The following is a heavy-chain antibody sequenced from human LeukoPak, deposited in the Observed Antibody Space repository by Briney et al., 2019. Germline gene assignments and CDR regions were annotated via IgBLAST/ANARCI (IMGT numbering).Heavy chain of an antibody. V-gene: IGHV3-7*01. D-gene: IGHD3-9*01. CDR2: IKQDGSEK. J-gene: IGHJ4*02. Sequence: GGSLRLSCAASGFTFSRYWMSWVRQAPGKGLEWVANIKQDGSEKYYVDSVKGRFTISRDNAKNSLYLQMNSLRAEDTAVYYCARGRVDYDILTGYYGYFDYWGQGTLVTVSS. CDR3: ARGRVDYDILTGYYGYFDY. CDR1: GFTFSRYW.